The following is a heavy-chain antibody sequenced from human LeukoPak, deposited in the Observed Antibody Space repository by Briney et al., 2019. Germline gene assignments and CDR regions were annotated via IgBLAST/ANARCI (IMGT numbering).Heavy chain of an antibody. Sequence: GECLKISFQGSGYIFTNYWIGWVRPMPGKGLEWMGIIYPGDSDTRYSPSFQGQVTISADKSVNTAYLQWRSLKASDTAIYYCARRGSREYFQHWGQGSLVTVPS. D-gene: IGHD5-18*01. V-gene: IGHV5-51*01. CDR3: ARRGSREYFQH. CDR1: GYIFTNYW. CDR2: IYPGDSDT. J-gene: IGHJ1*01.